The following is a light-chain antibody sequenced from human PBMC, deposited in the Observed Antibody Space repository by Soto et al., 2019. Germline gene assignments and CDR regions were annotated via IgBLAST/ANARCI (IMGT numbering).Light chain of an antibody. CDR3: QQANSFLGVT. CDR1: QGISTY. V-gene: IGKV1-12*01. CDR2: STS. J-gene: IGKJ4*01. Sequence: DIQMTQSPSSLSASVGDRVTITCRASQGISTYLNWYQQKPGKAPKLLIYSTSTLQSGVPSRFSGSGSGTDFTLTISSLQPEDFATYYCQQANSFLGVTFGGGTKVEI.